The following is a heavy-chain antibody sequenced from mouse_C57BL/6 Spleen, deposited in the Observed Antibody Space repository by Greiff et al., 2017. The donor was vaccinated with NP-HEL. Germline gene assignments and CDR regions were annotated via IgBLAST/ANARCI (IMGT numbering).Heavy chain of an antibody. Sequence: EVKLQESGPGLVKPSQSLSLTCSVTGYSITSGYYWNWIRQFPGNKLEWMGYISYDGSNNYNPSLKNRISITRDTSKNQFFLKLNSVTTEDTATYYCARGAPQGSSFAYWGQGTLVTVSA. CDR3: ARGAPQGSSFAY. CDR2: ISYDGSN. D-gene: IGHD1-1*01. CDR1: GYSITSGYY. V-gene: IGHV3-6*01. J-gene: IGHJ3*01.